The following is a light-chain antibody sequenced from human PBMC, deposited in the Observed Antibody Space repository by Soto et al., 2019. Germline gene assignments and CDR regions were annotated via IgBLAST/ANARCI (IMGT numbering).Light chain of an antibody. V-gene: IGKV3-11*01. J-gene: IGKJ2*01. Sequence: EIVLTQSPATLSLSRGERATLSCRASQSVGTYLAWYQQRPGQAPRLLIYDTSNRATGIPARFSGSGSGTDFSLTISSLEPEDFVVYYCQQRTNWPPLYTFGQGTKLEIK. CDR3: QQRTNWPPLYT. CDR1: QSVGTY. CDR2: DTS.